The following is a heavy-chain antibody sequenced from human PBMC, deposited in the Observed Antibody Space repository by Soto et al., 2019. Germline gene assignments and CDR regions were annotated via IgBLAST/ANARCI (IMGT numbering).Heavy chain of an antibody. D-gene: IGHD1-26*01. J-gene: IGHJ3*02. V-gene: IGHV4-34*01. CDR3: ARGELRDAFDI. CDR2: INRGRIT. Sequence: QVQLHQWGAGLLKPSETLSLTCAVYGGSLSGYYWGWIRQPPGKGLEWIGEINRGRITNYNPSLKSRVTMSVDTSKNQFSLNLTSVTAADTAVSYCARGELRDAFDIWGQGTMVTVSS. CDR1: GGSLSGYY.